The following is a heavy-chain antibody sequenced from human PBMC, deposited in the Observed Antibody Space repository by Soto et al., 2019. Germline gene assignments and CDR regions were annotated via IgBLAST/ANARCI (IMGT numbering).Heavy chain of an antibody. CDR2: IYYTGST. CDR3: ARLFYDSSEHFDY. D-gene: IGHD3-22*01. Sequence: SETLSLTCTVSGGSISSSNFYWGWIRQPPGKGLEWIGNIYYTGSTYYNPPLKSRVTISVDTSKNQFSLKLSSVTAADTAVYFCARLFYDSSEHFDYWGQGTLVTVSS. V-gene: IGHV4-39*01. J-gene: IGHJ4*02. CDR1: GGSISSSNFY.